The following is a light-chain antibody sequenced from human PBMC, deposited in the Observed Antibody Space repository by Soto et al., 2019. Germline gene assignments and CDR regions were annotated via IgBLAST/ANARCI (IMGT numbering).Light chain of an antibody. CDR1: QSVSSTY. CDR2: GAS. V-gene: IGKV3-20*01. CDR3: QQYVRSPWT. J-gene: IGKJ1*01. Sequence: EIVLTQSPGTLSLSPGERATLSCRASQSVSSTYLAWYQQKPGQAPRLLIDGASSRATGIPDRFSGSASGTDFTLTISRLEPEDFAVYYCQQYVRSPWTFGQGTKVEIK.